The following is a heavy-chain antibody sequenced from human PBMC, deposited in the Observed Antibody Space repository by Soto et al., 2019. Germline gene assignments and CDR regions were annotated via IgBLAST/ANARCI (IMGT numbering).Heavy chain of an antibody. CDR1: GGTFSSYA. Sequence: GASVKVSCKASGGTFSSYAISWVRQAPGQGLGWMGGIIPIFGTANYAQKFQGRVTITADESTSTAYMELSSLRSEDTAVYYCASSGPPPGPDFDYWGQGTLVTVSS. CDR3: ASSGPPPGPDFDY. J-gene: IGHJ4*02. V-gene: IGHV1-69*13. CDR2: IIPIFGTA.